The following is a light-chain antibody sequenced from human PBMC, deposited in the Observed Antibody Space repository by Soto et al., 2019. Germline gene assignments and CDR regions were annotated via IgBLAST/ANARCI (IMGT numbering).Light chain of an antibody. Sequence: DIQMTQSPSSLSASLGDRVAISCRASQNINNYLNWYQQKPGKAPKLLIFAASSLQSGVPSRFSGSGSGTEFTLTISGLQPEDFGTYYCQQTYKTPMYTFGQGTKLEIK. J-gene: IGKJ2*01. V-gene: IGKV1-39*01. CDR3: QQTYKTPMYT. CDR2: AAS. CDR1: QNINNY.